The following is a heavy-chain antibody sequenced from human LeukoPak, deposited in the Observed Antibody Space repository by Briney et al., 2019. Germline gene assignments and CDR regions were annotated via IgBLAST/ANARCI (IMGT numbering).Heavy chain of an antibody. D-gene: IGHD3-10*01. CDR1: GYSFTTYW. CDR3: ARHSYYGSGSYYNDWFDP. CDR2: IYPGDSDT. Sequence: PGESLKISCKASGYSFTTYWIGWVRQMPGKGLEWMGIIYPGDSDTRYSPSFQGQVTISADKSISTAYLQWSSLKASDTAMYYCARHSYYGSGSYYNDWFDPWGQGTLVTVSS. V-gene: IGHV5-51*01. J-gene: IGHJ5*02.